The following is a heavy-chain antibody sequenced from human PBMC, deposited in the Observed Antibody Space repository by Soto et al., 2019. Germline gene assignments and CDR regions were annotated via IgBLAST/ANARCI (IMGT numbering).Heavy chain of an antibody. J-gene: IGHJ4*02. V-gene: IGHV1-18*01. CDR3: ARDEFGDPGVY. CDR1: GYTFTSYG. D-gene: IGHD4-17*01. CDR2: ISAYNGNT. Sequence: QVQLVQSGAEVKKPGASVKVSCKASGYTFTSYGIIWVRQAPGQGLEWMGWISAYNGNTNYAQKLPGRVTMTTDTCTRTAYMELRSRRSHDAAGYSCARDEFGDPGVYWGQGTLVTVSS.